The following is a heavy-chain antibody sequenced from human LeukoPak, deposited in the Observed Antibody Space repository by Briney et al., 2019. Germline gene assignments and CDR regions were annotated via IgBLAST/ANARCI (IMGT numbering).Heavy chain of an antibody. J-gene: IGHJ6*02. V-gene: IGHV1-18*01. CDR1: GYTFTSYG. D-gene: IGHD2-15*01. Sequence: GASVKVSCKASGYTFTSYGISWVRQAPGQGLEWMGWISAYNGNTNYAQKLQGRVTMTTDTSTSTAYMELRSLRSDDTAVYYCARDRCSGGSCYSSFFPRPQYGMDVWGQGTTVTVSS. CDR2: ISAYNGNT. CDR3: ARDRCSGGSCYSSFFPRPQYGMDV.